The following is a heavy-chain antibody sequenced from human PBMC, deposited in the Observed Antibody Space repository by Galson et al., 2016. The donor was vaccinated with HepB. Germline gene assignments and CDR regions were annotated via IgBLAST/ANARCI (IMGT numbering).Heavy chain of an antibody. D-gene: IGHD6-13*01. CDR1: HGSVSSDDSY. V-gene: IGHV4-31*03. Sequence: TLSLTCTVSHGSVSSDDSYWSWVRQHPGKGLEWIGYINYSRSTYYSPSLESRVTMSVDTSKNQFSLNLSSVTAADTAVYYCARKLVAPGKTYFDYWGQGALVTVSS. CDR3: ARKLVAPGKTYFDY. J-gene: IGHJ4*02. CDR2: INYSRST.